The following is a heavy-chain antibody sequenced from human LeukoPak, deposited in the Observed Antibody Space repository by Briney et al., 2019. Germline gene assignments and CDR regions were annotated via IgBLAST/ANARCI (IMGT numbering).Heavy chain of an antibody. Sequence: PGGSLRLSCAASGFTFSSYGMSWVRQAPGKGLEWVSAISGSGGSTYYADSVKGRFTISRDNSKNTLYLQMNSLRAEDTAVYYCARASFQLLGYYYYYMDVWGKGTTVTVSS. V-gene: IGHV3-23*01. D-gene: IGHD3-10*01. CDR1: GFTFSSYG. CDR3: ARASFQLLGYYYYYMDV. J-gene: IGHJ6*03. CDR2: ISGSGGST.